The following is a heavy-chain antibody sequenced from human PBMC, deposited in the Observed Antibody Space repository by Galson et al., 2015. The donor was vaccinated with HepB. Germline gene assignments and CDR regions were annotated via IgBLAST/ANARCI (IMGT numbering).Heavy chain of an antibody. D-gene: IGHD5-12*01. V-gene: IGHV3-23*01. CDR2: ISGSGGST. CDR1: GFTFSSYA. J-gene: IGHJ4*02. CDR3: AKNPVPVPGYDLIY. Sequence: SLRLSCAASGFTFSSYAMSWVRQAPGKGLEWVSAISGSGGSTYYADSVKGRFTISRDNSKTTLYLQMNSLRAEDTAVYYCAKNPVPVPGYDLIYWGQGTLVTVSS.